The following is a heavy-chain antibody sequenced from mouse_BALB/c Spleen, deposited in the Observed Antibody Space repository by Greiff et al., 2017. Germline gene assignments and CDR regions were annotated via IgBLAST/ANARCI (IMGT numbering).Heavy chain of an antibody. J-gene: IGHJ4*01. CDR1: GFAFSSYW. Sequence: QVQLKESGAELVRPGSSVKISCTASGFAFSSYWMNWVKQRPGQGLEWIGQIYPGDGDTNYNGNFKGKSTLTTDKSSSTAYMQLSSLTSEDSAVYFCARRLGSLIGRYAMDYWGQGTSVTVSS. CDR3: ARRLGSLIGRYAMDY. D-gene: IGHD2-14*01. CDR2: IYPGDGDT. V-gene: IGHV1-80*01.